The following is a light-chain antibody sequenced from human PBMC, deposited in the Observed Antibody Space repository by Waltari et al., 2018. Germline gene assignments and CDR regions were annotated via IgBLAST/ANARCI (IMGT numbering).Light chain of an antibody. CDR2: DAS. CDR1: PRVGRS. J-gene: IGKJ1*01. V-gene: IGKV3-20*01. Sequence: EIVLTQSPDTLSLSPGERGTLSCRASPRVGRSLTWYQQKPGQAPRLLIYDASRRAPGIPDRFSGSGSGTDFSLTISRLEPEDFAVYYCQNYVRLPATFGQGTKVEIK. CDR3: QNYVRLPAT.